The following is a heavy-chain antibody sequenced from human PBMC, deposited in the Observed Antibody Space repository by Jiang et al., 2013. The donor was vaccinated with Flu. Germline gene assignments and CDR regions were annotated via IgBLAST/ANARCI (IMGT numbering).Heavy chain of an antibody. V-gene: IGHV4-4*02. D-gene: IGHD6-13*01. Sequence: NPSLKSRVTISVDKSKNQXSLKLSSVTAADTAVYYCARVSSSWYKTVDYWGQGTLVTVSS. CDR3: ARVSSSWYKTVDY. J-gene: IGHJ4*02.